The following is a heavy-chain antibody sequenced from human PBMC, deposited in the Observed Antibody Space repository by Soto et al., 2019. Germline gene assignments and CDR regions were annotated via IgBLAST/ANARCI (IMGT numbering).Heavy chain of an antibody. CDR1: GYTFTSYG. J-gene: IGHJ3*02. V-gene: IGHV1-18*01. D-gene: IGHD3-3*01. CDR3: ARLVTIFGVVIHAFDI. Sequence: ASVKVSCKASGYTFTSYGISWVRQAPGQGLEWMGWISAYNGNTNYAQKLQGRVTMTTDTSTSTAYMELRSLRSDDTAVYYCARLVTIFGVVIHAFDIWGQGTMVTVSS. CDR2: ISAYNGNT.